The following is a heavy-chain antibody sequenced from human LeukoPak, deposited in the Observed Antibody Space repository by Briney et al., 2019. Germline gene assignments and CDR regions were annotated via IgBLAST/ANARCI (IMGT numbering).Heavy chain of an antibody. CDR1: GFTFSSYA. CDR3: AKRNYYGSGSYRKINWFDP. J-gene: IGHJ5*02. D-gene: IGHD3-10*01. Sequence: GGSLRLSCAASGFTFSSYAMSWVRQAPGKGLEWVSAISGSGGSTYYADSVKGRFTISRDNSKNTLNLQMNSLRAEDTAVYYCAKRNYYGSGSYRKINWFDPWGQGTLVTVSS. V-gene: IGHV3-23*01. CDR2: ISGSGGST.